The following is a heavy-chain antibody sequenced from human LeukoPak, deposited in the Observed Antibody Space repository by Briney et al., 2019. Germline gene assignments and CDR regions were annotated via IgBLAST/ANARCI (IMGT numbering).Heavy chain of an antibody. D-gene: IGHD6-13*01. CDR2: ISSSGSTI. J-gene: IGHJ4*02. CDR3: AKYWQQRAGYYFDY. Sequence: GGSLRLSCAASGFTFSDYYMSWIRRAPGKGLEWVSYISSSGSTIYYADSVKGRFTISRDNSKNTLYLQMNSLRAEDTAVYYCAKYWQQRAGYYFDYWGQGALVTVSS. V-gene: IGHV3-11*01. CDR1: GFTFSDYY.